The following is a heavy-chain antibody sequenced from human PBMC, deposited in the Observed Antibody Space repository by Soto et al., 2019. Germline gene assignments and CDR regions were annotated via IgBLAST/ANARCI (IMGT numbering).Heavy chain of an antibody. CDR1: GFTLSNHY. D-gene: IGHD6-25*01. J-gene: IGHJ4*02. CDR2: ISNTGSTI. CDR3: SRDPRLLDY. Sequence: PGGSLRLSCAASGFTLSNHYMTWIRQAPGKGLEWLSYISNTGSTISYADSVEGRFTVSRDNANNSLYLQMNSLRAEDTAVYYCSRDPRLLDYWGQGTLVTVSS. V-gene: IGHV3-11*01.